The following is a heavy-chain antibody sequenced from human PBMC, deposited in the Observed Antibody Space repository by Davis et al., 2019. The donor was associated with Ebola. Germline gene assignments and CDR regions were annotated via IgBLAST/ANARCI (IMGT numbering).Heavy chain of an antibody. J-gene: IGHJ3*02. CDR2: ISGSGGST. CDR1: GFTFSSYA. D-gene: IGHD1-14*01. Sequence: GESLKISCAASGFTFSSYAMSWVRQAPGKGLEWVSAISGSGGSTYYADSVKGRFTISRDNSKNTLSLQMNSLRSEDTAVYYCARIRKDTSTGDAFDIWGQGTMVTVSS. CDR3: ARIRKDTSTGDAFDI. V-gene: IGHV3-23*01.